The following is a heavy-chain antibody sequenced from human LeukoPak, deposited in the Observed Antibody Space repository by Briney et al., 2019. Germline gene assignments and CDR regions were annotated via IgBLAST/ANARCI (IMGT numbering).Heavy chain of an antibody. J-gene: IGHJ4*02. Sequence: GRSLRLSCAASGFTFDDYAMHWVRQAPGKGLEWVSGISWNSGSIGYADSVKGRFTISRDNAKNSLYLQMNSLRAEDMALYYCAREEYCGGDCYSFDYWGQGTLVTVSS. CDR1: GFTFDDYA. CDR3: AREEYCGGDCYSFDY. CDR2: ISWNSGSI. V-gene: IGHV3-9*03. D-gene: IGHD2-21*02.